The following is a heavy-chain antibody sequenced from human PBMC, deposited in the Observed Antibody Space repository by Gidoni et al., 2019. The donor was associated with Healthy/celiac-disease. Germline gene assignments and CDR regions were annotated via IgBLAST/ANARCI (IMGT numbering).Heavy chain of an antibody. J-gene: IGHJ6*02. D-gene: IGHD3-3*01. CDR3: AKATSTTIFGVDPYYYYGMDV. CDR2: ISGSGSST. V-gene: IGHV3-23*01. CDR1: GFTFSSYA. Sequence: EVQLLESGGGLVQPGGSLRLSCAASGFTFSSYAMNWVRQAPGKGLEWVSAISGSGSSTYYADSVKGRFTISRDNSKNTLYVQMNSLRAEDTAVYYCAKATSTTIFGVDPYYYYGMDVWGQGTTVTVSS.